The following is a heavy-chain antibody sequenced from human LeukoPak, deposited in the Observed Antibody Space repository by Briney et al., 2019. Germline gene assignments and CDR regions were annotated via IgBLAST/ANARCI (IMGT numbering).Heavy chain of an antibody. CDR1: XYTFXXXY. Sequence: VXCXXXXYTFXXXYMHWVRQAPGQGLEWMGWINPNSGGTNYAQKFQGRVTMTRDTSISTAYMELSRLRSDDTAVYYCARDEGDSSGYPPHYWGQGTLVTVSS. D-gene: IGHD3-22*01. V-gene: IGHV1-2*02. CDR2: INPNSGGT. J-gene: IGHJ4*02. CDR3: ARDEGDSSGYPPHY.